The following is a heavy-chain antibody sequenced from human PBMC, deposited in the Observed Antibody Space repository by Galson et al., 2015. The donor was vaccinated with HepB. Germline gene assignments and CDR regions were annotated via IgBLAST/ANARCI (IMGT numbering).Heavy chain of an antibody. CDR1: GYTFTDYY. CDR2: VDPEDGET. CDR3: ATGTLTHHRRPATTTVTTAHDY. D-gene: IGHD4-17*01. J-gene: IGHJ4*02. Sequence: VKVSCKVSGYTFTDYYMHWVQQAPGKGLEWMGLVDPEDGETIYAEKFQGRVTITADTSTDTAYMELSSLRSEDTAVYYCATGTLTHHRRPATTTVTTAHDYWGQGTLVTVSS. V-gene: IGHV1-69-2*01.